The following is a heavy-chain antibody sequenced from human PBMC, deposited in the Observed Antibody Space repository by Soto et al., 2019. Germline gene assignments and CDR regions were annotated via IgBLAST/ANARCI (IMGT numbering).Heavy chain of an antibody. J-gene: IGHJ4*02. D-gene: IGHD1-26*01. V-gene: IGHV1-8*01. CDR2: MNPNSGNT. Sequence: QVQLVQSGAEVKKPGASVKVSCKASGYTFTSYDINWVRQATGQGLEWMGWMNPNSGNTGYAQKLQGRVTMPRNTSISTAYMELSSLRAEDTAVYYCACTPSRRATGPRPFDYWGQGPLVTVSS. CDR1: GYTFTSYD. CDR3: ACTPSRRATGPRPFDY.